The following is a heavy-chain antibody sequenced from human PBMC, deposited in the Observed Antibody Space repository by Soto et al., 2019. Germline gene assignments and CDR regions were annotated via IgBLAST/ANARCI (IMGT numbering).Heavy chain of an antibody. CDR2: IKQDGSEK. J-gene: IGHJ4*02. CDR1: LFTFSSFY. V-gene: IGHV3-7*05. D-gene: IGHD2-15*01. CDR3: TTDRGIAKAVIFAS. Sequence: GWPLRLSCTASLFTFSSFYMTWVLHNPGKGLEWVANIKQDGSEKYYPAPVKGRFTISRDDSKNMLYLQMDSLKTEDTAAYYCTTDRGIAKAVIFASWGLGTLVTVSS.